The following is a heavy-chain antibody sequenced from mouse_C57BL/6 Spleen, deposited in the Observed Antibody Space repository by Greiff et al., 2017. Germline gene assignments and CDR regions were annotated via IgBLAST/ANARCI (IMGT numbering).Heavy chain of an antibody. CDR3: AREDYVDV. CDR1: GYSITSGYY. J-gene: IGHJ1*03. CDR2: ISYDGSN. V-gene: IGHV3-6*01. Sequence: EVKLMESGPGLVKPSQSLSLTCSVTGYSITSGYYWNWIRQFPGNKLEWMGYISYDGSNNYNPSLKNRISITRDTSKNQFFLKLNSVTTEDTATYYCAREDYVDVWGTGTTVTVSS.